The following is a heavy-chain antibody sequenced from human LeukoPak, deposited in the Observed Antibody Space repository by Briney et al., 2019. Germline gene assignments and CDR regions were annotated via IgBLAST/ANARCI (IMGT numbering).Heavy chain of an antibody. D-gene: IGHD3-22*01. Sequence: ASVKVSCKASGYTFTSYDINWVRQATGQGLEWMGWMNPNSGNTGYAQKFQGRVTITRNTSISTAYMELSSLRSGDTAVYYCARGRAYYDSSGYSLDAFDIWGQGTMVTVSS. V-gene: IGHV1-8*03. CDR2: MNPNSGNT. CDR1: GYTFTSYD. J-gene: IGHJ3*02. CDR3: ARGRAYYDSSGYSLDAFDI.